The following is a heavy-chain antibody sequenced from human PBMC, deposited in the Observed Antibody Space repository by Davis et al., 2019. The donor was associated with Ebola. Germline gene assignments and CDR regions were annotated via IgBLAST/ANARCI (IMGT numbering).Heavy chain of an antibody. CDR3: AAYCGGDCGLDY. D-gene: IGHD2-21*02. V-gene: IGHV5-51*01. CDR1: GDTFNDYW. Sequence: GESLKISCEGSGDTFNDYWIAWVRQMPGKGLEWMGIIYPDDSATRYSPSFLDQVTISVDKSINTAYLQWASLKASDTAMYFCAAYCGGDCGLDYWGQGTLVTVSS. J-gene: IGHJ4*02. CDR2: IYPDDSAT.